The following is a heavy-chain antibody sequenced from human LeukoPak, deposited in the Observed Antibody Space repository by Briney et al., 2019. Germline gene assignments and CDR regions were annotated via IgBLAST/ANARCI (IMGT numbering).Heavy chain of an antibody. V-gene: IGHV4-59*01. Sequence: SETLSLICTVSGGSISSYYWSWIRQPPGKGLEWIGYIYYSGSTNYNPSLKSRVTISVDTSKNQFSLKLSSVTAADTAVYYCARGVRGSHFDYWGQGTLVTVSS. J-gene: IGHJ4*02. CDR1: GGSISSYY. D-gene: IGHD1-26*01. CDR3: ARGVRGSHFDY. CDR2: IYYSGST.